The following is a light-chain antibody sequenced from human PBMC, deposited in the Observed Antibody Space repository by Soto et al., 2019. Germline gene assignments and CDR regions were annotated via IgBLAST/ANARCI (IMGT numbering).Light chain of an antibody. J-gene: IGLJ1*01. Sequence: QSALTQPASVSGSPGQSITISCTGTSSGVGGYNYVSWYQQHPGKAPKLMIYDVSNRPSGVSNRFSGSKSGNTASLIISGLQAEDEADYYCSSYTSSSTLSTYVFGTGTKVTVL. CDR1: SSGVGGYNY. CDR3: SSYTSSSTLSTYV. CDR2: DVS. V-gene: IGLV2-14*01.